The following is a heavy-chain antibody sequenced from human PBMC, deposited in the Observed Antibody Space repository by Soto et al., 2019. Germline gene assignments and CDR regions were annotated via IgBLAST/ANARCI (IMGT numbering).Heavy chain of an antibody. CDR1: GGPISSSSYY. CDR2: IYYSGST. CDR3: ARVSSSWYWGWFDP. Sequence: SETLSLTCTVSGGPISSSSYYWGWIRQPPGKGLEWIGSIYYSGSTYYNPSLKSRVTISVDTSKNQFSLKLSSVTAADTAVYYCARVSSSWYWGWFDPWGQGTLVTVSS. D-gene: IGHD6-13*01. J-gene: IGHJ5*02. V-gene: IGHV4-39*01.